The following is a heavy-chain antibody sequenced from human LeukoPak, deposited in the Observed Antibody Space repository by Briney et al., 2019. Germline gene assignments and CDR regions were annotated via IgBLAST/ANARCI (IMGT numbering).Heavy chain of an antibody. CDR3: ARGDLRFLEWYYYYYGMDV. CDR1: GGSFTGYY. D-gene: IGHD3-3*01. V-gene: IGHV4-34*01. CDR2: IDHSGST. Sequence: SETLSLTCAVYGGSFTGYYWSWIRQPPGKGLEWIGEIDHSGSTNYNPSLKSRVTISVDTSKNQFSLELSSVTAADTAVYYCARGDLRFLEWYYYYYGMDVWGQGTTVTVSS. J-gene: IGHJ6*02.